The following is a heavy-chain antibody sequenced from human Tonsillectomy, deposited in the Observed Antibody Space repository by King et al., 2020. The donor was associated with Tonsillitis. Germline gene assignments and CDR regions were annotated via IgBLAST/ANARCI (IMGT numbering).Heavy chain of an antibody. CDR1: GGSISSGTYS. CDR3: ARSTVTTALNSFEP. D-gene: IGHD4-17*01. J-gene: IGHJ5*02. V-gene: IGHV4-30-4*07. Sequence: QLQESGPGLVKPSQTLSLTCAVSGGSISSGTYSWSWIRQPPGKGLEWIGHVYYSGITYYNPSLKSRVSISVDRTKNQFSLKLSSVTAADTAVYYCARSTVTTALNSFEPWGQGTLVTVSS. CDR2: VYYSGIT.